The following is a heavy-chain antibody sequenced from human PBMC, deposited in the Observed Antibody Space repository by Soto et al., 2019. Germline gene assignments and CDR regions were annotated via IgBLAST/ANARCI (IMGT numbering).Heavy chain of an antibody. V-gene: IGHV1-18*01. CDR2: ISAYNGNT. D-gene: IGHD6-13*01. CDR1: GYTFTSYG. J-gene: IGHJ4*02. CDR3: ARDLALFIAAAGPQGDY. Sequence: QVQLVQSGAEVKKPGASVRVSCKASGYTFTSYGISWVRQAPGQGLEWMGWISAYNGNTNYAQKLQGRVTMTTDTTTSTAYMELRSLRSDDTAVYYCARDLALFIAAAGPQGDYWGQGTLVTVSS.